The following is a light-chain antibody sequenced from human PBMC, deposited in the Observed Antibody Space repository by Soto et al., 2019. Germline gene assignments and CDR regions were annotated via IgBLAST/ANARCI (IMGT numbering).Light chain of an antibody. CDR2: AAS. Sequence: DIQMTQSPSSLSASVGDRVTITCRASQSISGYLNWYQQKPGKAPKLLIYAASSLQSGVPSRFSGSGSGTDFTLTISSLQPEDFATYYCQQSYSTPCTFGGGTKVEIK. V-gene: IGKV1-39*01. J-gene: IGKJ4*01. CDR3: QQSYSTPCT. CDR1: QSISGY.